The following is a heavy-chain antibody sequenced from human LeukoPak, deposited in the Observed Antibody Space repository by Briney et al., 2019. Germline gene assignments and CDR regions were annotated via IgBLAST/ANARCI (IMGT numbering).Heavy chain of an antibody. CDR3: AKGKNTGSYLSHVDY. Sequence: GGSLRLSCAASGFIFDDYTMHWVRQAPGKGLECVSLITWDGGSTYYADSVKGRFTISRDNSKNSLYLQMNSLRTEDTALYYCAKGKNTGSYLSHVDYWGQGTLVTVSS. D-gene: IGHD3-10*01. J-gene: IGHJ4*02. CDR1: GFIFDDYT. CDR2: ITWDGGST. V-gene: IGHV3-43*01.